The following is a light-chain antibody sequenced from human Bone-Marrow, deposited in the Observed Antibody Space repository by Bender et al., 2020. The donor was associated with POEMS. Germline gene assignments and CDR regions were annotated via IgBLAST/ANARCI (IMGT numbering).Light chain of an antibody. V-gene: IGLV2-14*01. CDR2: EVS. CDR1: SSDVGGYDY. Sequence: QSALTQPRSVSGSPGHSVTISCTGTSSDVGGYDYVSWYQQHPGKAPKLMLYEVSNRPSGVSNRFSGSKSGNTASLTISGLQAEDEADYYCCSYTSISTWVFGGGTRLTVL. J-gene: IGLJ3*02. CDR3: CSYTSISTWV.